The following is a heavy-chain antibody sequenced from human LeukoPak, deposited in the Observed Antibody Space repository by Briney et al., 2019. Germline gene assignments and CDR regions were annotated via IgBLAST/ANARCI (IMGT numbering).Heavy chain of an antibody. Sequence: PGGSLRLSCAASGLTFRSYGMHWVRQAPGKGLEWVAVIWYDGSNQYYVDSVKGRFTVSRDSAKNTLYLQMNSLRAEDTAVYYCAKILGGYYDSSGYYLFDYWGQGTLVTVSS. CDR1: GLTFRSYG. CDR3: AKILGGYYDSSGYYLFDY. D-gene: IGHD3-22*01. V-gene: IGHV3-30*02. CDR2: IWYDGSNQ. J-gene: IGHJ4*02.